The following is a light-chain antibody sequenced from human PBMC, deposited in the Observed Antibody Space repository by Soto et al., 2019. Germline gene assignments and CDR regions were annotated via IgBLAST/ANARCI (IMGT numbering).Light chain of an antibody. Sequence: QMTQSTSSLSASVGDRVTITFGASQSISTYLNWYHQKPGKAPKLLIYAASSLQSGVPSRFSGSGSGTDFTLTISSLQPEDFTTYYCQQSSSTPITFCQG. CDR3: QQSSSTPIT. V-gene: IGKV1-39*01. CDR2: AAS. CDR1: QSISTY. J-gene: IGKJ5*01.